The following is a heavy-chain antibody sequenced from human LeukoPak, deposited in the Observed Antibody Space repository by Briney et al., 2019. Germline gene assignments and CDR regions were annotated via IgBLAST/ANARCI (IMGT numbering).Heavy chain of an antibody. Sequence: GGSLRLSCAASGFTFSGSAVHWVRQASGKGLEWVGRIRSKTNSYATAYAASVKGRFTISRDDSKNTAYLQMNSLKTEDTAVYYCTSPNSGSYYADYCGQGTLVTVSS. CDR3: TSPNSGSYYADY. V-gene: IGHV3-73*01. J-gene: IGHJ4*02. CDR2: IRSKTNSYAT. D-gene: IGHD1-26*01. CDR1: GFTFSGSA.